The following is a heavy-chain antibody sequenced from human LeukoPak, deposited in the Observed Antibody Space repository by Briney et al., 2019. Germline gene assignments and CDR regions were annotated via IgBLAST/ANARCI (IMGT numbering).Heavy chain of an antibody. V-gene: IGHV4-59*08. J-gene: IGHJ3*02. CDR1: GESISGFY. CDR3: ARHRWAPAYDI. Sequence: SETLSLTCTVSGESISGFYWNWIRQPPGKGLEWIGYIYYSGSTNYNPSLKSRVTISIDTSKNQFYLKLNSVTAGDTAVYYCARHRWAPAYDIWGQGTMVTVSS. D-gene: IGHD4-23*01. CDR2: IYYSGST.